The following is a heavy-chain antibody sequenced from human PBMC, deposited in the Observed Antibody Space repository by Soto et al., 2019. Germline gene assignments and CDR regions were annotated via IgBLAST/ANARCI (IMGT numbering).Heavy chain of an antibody. J-gene: IGHJ4*02. Sequence: ASVKVSCKASGGTFSSYAISWVRQAPGQGLEWMGGIIPIFGTANYAQKFQGRVTITADKSTSTAYMELSSLRSEDTAVYYCARDLGLGSSSGAGYWGQGTLVTVSS. CDR3: ARDLGLGSSSGAGY. V-gene: IGHV1-69*06. CDR1: GGTFSSYA. D-gene: IGHD6-19*01. CDR2: IIPIFGTA.